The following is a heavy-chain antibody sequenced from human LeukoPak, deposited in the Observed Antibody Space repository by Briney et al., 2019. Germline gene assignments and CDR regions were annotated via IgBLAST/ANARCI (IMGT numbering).Heavy chain of an antibody. V-gene: IGHV1-46*01. CDR1: GYTFTSYY. CDR2: INPSGGST. D-gene: IGHD2-15*01. Sequence: ASVKVSCKASGYTFTSYYMHWVRQAPGQGLEWMGIINPSGGSTSYAQKFQGRVTMTRDTSTSTVYMELSSLRSEDTAVYYCAKEGGTYYYYYYYMDVWGKGTTVTVSS. J-gene: IGHJ6*03. CDR3: AKEGGTYYYYYYYMDV.